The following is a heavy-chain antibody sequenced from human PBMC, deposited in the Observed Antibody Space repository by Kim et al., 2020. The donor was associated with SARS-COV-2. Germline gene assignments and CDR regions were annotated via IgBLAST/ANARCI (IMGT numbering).Heavy chain of an antibody. D-gene: IGHD3-3*01. CDR1: GGSINTNY. J-gene: IGHJ6*02. CDR3: ARGKAGVGYYSSDYYYYMEV. V-gene: IGHV4-59*01. CDR2: IYFTGTT. Sequence: SETLSLTFSVSGGSINTNYWSWIRQAPGKGLEWIGYIYFTGTTNYNPSLNSRVIISVDTSKKQFSLKMTSVTAADSAVYYCARGKAGVGYYSSDYYYYMEVWGQGTTVIVSS.